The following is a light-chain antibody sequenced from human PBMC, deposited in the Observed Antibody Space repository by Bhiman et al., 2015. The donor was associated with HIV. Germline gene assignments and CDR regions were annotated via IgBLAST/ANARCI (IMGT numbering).Light chain of an antibody. J-gene: IGLJ1*01. CDR2: DVS. CDR3: SSYTTSSTYV. Sequence: QSALTQPASVSGSPGQSITISCTGTGSDIGGYNYVSWFQQHPGKAPKLMIYDVSNRPSGVSNRFSGSKSGNTASLTISGLQAEDEADYYCSSYTTSSTYVFGSGTKVTVV. V-gene: IGLV2-14*03. CDR1: GSDIGGYNY.